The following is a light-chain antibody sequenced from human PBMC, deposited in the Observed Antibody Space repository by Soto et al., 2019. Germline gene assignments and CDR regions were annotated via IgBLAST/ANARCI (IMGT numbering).Light chain of an antibody. CDR2: DVS. J-gene: IGLJ2*01. Sequence: QSALTQPASVSGSPGQSITISCTGTSSDGGGYNYVSWYQQHPGKAPKLMIYDVSNRPSGVSNRFSGSKSGNTASLTISGRQDEDEADYYCSSYTSSSTPVVFGGGTKLTVL. V-gene: IGLV2-14*01. CDR1: SSDGGGYNY. CDR3: SSYTSSSTPVV.